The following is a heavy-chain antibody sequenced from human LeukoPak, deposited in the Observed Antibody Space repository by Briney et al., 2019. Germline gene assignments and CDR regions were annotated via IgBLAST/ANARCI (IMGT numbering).Heavy chain of an antibody. Sequence: ASVKVSCKASGGTFSSYAISWVRQAPGQGLEWMGGFDPEDGETIYAQKFQGRVTMTEDTSTDTAYMELSSLRSEDTAVYYCATVRVLRYFDWLSITNWFDPWGQGTLVTVFS. CDR2: FDPEDGET. V-gene: IGHV1-24*01. J-gene: IGHJ5*02. CDR1: GGTFSSYA. D-gene: IGHD3-9*01. CDR3: ATVRVLRYFDWLSITNWFDP.